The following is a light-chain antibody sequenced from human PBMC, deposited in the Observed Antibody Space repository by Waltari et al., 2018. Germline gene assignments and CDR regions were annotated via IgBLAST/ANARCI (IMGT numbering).Light chain of an antibody. V-gene: IGKV1-39*01. CDR2: SAS. CDR3: QQSYAPPFT. Sequence: DIQMTQPPSSLSSSIGDRVTITCRASQSISTYLNWYQQKVGQAPKLLIHSASRLQSGVPSTFSGSGSGAAFTLTISSLQPEDFATYFCQQSYAPPFTFGPGTKVEIK. CDR1: QSISTY. J-gene: IGKJ3*01.